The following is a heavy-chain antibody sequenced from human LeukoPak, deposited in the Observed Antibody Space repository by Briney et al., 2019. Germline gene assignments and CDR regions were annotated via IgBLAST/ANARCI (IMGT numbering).Heavy chain of an antibody. J-gene: IGHJ3*02. Sequence: PGGSLRLSCAASGFTFSNYAMSWVRQAPGKGLEWVSAISGSGGSTYYADSVKGRFTISRENSKNTLYLQMNSLRAEDTAVYYCAKCYYDSSGYYFGAFDIWGQGTMVTVSS. CDR2: ISGSGGST. V-gene: IGHV3-23*01. CDR1: GFTFSNYA. D-gene: IGHD3-22*01. CDR3: AKCYYDSSGYYFGAFDI.